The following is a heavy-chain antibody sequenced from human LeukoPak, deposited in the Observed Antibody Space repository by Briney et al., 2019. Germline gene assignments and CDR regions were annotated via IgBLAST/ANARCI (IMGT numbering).Heavy chain of an antibody. CDR3: ARGGFGYVYFDY. CDR2: IKGDGSEK. CDR1: GFTFSAYW. J-gene: IGHJ4*02. D-gene: IGHD2-8*01. V-gene: IGHV3-7*01. Sequence: PGGSLRLSCAASGFTFSAYWMSWVRQAPGKGPEWVAHIKGDGSEKYSVDSVKGRFTISRDNAKSSLYLQMNSLGAEDTALYYCARGGFGYVYFDYWGQGSLVTVSS.